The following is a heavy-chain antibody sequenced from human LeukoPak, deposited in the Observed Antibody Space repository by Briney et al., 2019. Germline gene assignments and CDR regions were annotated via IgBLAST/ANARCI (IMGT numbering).Heavy chain of an antibody. V-gene: IGHV3-7*03. CDR2: IKQDGSEK. CDR1: GFTFSNAW. Sequence: GGSLRLSCAASGFTFSNAWMSWVRQAPGKGLEWVANIKQDGSEKYYVDSVKGRFTISRDNSKNTLYLQMNSLRAEDTAVYYCVQEGPRGLAFDIWGQGTKVTVSS. CDR3: VQEGPRGLAFDI. J-gene: IGHJ3*02.